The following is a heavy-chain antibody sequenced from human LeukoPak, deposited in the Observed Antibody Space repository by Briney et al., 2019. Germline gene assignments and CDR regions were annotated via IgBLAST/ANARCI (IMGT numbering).Heavy chain of an antibody. CDR3: ARVTYGSGSYWFDP. CDR2: ISSSSSYT. CDR1: GFTFSDYY. V-gene: IGHV3-11*06. Sequence: GGSLRLSCAASGFTFSDYYMSWIRQAPGKGLEWVSYISSSSSYTNYADSVKGRFTISRDNAKNSLHLQMNSLRAEDTAVYYCARVTYGSGSYWFDPWGQGTLVTVSS. D-gene: IGHD3-10*01. J-gene: IGHJ5*02.